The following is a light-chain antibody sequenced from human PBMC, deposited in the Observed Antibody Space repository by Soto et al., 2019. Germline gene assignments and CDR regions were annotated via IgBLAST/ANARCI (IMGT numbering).Light chain of an antibody. J-gene: IGKJ3*01. CDR3: QKCNIAPFT. CDR2: AAS. V-gene: IGKV1-27*01. CDR1: QDIRND. Sequence: DIQMTQSPSSLSASVGDRATTTCRASQDIRNDLAWYQQKPGKVPKVLIHAASTLQSGVPSRFSGSGSGTDFTLTISGLQPDDVATYYCQKCNIAPFTFGPGTKVDIK.